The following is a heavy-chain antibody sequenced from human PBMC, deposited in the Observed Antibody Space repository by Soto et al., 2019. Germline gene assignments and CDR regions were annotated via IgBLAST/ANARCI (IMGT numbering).Heavy chain of an antibody. CDR1: GFTFSSYA. J-gene: IGHJ4*02. Sequence: GGSLRLSCAASGFTFSSYAMHWVRQAPGKGLEWVAVIYYDGSNKYYIDSVKGRFTISRDNSKNTMYLQMNSLRAEDTAVYYCARPYCTNGVCYYYFDYWGQGTLVTVS. D-gene: IGHD2-8*01. V-gene: IGHV3-33*01. CDR3: ARPYCTNGVCYYYFDY. CDR2: IYYDGSNK.